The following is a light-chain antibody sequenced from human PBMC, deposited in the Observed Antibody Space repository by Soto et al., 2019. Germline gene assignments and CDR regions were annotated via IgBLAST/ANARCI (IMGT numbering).Light chain of an antibody. V-gene: IGLV2-14*01. Sequence: QSALTQPASVSGSPGQSITISCTGTSSDVGGYNYVSWYQQHPGKAPKLMIYEVSNRPSGVSNRFSGSKSGNTASLTISGLQAEDEADYYCSSYTSSSTLFGVFGGGTKLTVL. J-gene: IGLJ3*02. CDR1: SSDVGGYNY. CDR2: EVS. CDR3: SSYTSSSTLFGV.